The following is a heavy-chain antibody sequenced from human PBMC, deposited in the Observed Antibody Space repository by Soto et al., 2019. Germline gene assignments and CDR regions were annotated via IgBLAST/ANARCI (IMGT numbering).Heavy chain of an antibody. Sequence: PAGSLRLSCAASGFSVSSSHMNWDRQAPGKGLEWVSVIYSGGATYHAVSVKGRFTISRDNSKNTLYLQMNSLRAEDTAVYYCAKDSLYDSRGYYEYLGQGNLVTVS. D-gene: IGHD3-22*01. CDR3: AKDSLYDSRGYYEY. CDR1: GFSVSSSH. CDR2: IYSGGAT. V-gene: IGHV3-53*01. J-gene: IGHJ4*02.